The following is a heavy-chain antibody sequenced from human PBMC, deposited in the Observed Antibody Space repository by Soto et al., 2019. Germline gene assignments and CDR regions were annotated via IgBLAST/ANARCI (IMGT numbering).Heavy chain of an antibody. D-gene: IGHD5-18*01. CDR1: GDTFTAYA. CDR3: ATVDTAMAYYFDY. V-gene: IGHV1-3*04. CDR2: INTGNGDT. Sequence: ASVKVSCKASGDTFTAYAIHWVRQAPGQRLEWMGWINTGNGDTKYSQNFQGRFTISRDNSKNTLYLQMNSLRAEDTAVYYCATVDTAMAYYFDYWGQGTLVTVSS. J-gene: IGHJ4*02.